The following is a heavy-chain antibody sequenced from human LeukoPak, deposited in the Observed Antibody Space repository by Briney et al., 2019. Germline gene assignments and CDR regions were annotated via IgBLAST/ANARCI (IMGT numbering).Heavy chain of an antibody. CDR1: GFTLDDYA. CDR3: ARPEPGYYYDSSGYWGHAFDI. J-gene: IGHJ3*02. D-gene: IGHD3-22*01. CDR2: ISWNSGSI. Sequence: GGSLRLSCAASGFTLDDYAMHWVRPAPGKGLEWVSGISWNSGSIGYADSVKGRFTISRDNAKNSLYLQMNSLRAEDTAVYYCARPEPGYYYDSSGYWGHAFDIWGQGTMVTVSS. V-gene: IGHV3-9*01.